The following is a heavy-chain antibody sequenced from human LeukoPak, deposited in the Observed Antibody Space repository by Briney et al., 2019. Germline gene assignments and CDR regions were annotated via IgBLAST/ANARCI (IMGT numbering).Heavy chain of an antibody. J-gene: IGHJ3*01. CDR3: VRYGRRANDQPFDV. CDR1: GFTFSLYW. Sequence: GGSLRLSCEASGFTFSLYWMTWVRQAPGKGLEWVASIDEDGSETNYVDSVTGRFTVSRDHAKNSLFLQMNSLRAEDTAVYYCVRYGRRANDQPFDVWGQGTMVTVSS. V-gene: IGHV3-7*01. D-gene: IGHD1-1*01. CDR2: IDEDGSET.